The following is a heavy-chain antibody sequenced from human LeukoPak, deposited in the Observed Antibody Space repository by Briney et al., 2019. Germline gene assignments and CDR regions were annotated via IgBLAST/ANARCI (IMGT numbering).Heavy chain of an antibody. Sequence: SGGSLRLSCAASGFTFDDFAMHWVRQAPGKGLEWVSGISWNGGTIDYADSVKGRFTISRDNAKNSLYLQMNSLRAEDMALYYCAKGYGGSGVTCYFDHWGQGPWSPSPQ. CDR3: AKGYGGSGVTCYFDH. J-gene: IGHJ4*03. V-gene: IGHV3-9*03. CDR1: GFTFDDFA. CDR2: ISWNGGTI. D-gene: IGHD2-15*01.